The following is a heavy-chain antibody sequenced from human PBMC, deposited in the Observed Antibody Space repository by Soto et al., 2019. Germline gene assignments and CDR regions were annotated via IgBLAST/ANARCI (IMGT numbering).Heavy chain of an antibody. Sequence: EVQLVESGGGLVQPGGSLRLSCAVSGFTFSSFWMHWVRQAPGEGLVWVSRINTDGSSTSYADSVKGRFTISREKAKNTLYLQMNSLRVEDTAMYYCAKRGVDTFGLSYWGQGTLVTVSS. CDR1: GFTFSSFW. D-gene: IGHD3-10*01. J-gene: IGHJ4*02. V-gene: IGHV3-74*01. CDR2: INTDGSST. CDR3: AKRGVDTFGLSY.